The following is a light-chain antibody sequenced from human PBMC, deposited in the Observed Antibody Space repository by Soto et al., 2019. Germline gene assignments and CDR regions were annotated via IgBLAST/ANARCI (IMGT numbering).Light chain of an antibody. CDR2: LGS. V-gene: IGKV2-28*01. CDR1: QSVSNNY. Sequence: VLTQSPGTLFLSRGVRATLSCRASQSVSNNYLAWYQQKPGQAPRLLIYLGSNRASGVPDRFSGSGSGTDFTLKISRVDAEDVGVYYCMQPLQSWTFGQGTKVDIK. CDR3: MQPLQSWT. J-gene: IGKJ1*01.